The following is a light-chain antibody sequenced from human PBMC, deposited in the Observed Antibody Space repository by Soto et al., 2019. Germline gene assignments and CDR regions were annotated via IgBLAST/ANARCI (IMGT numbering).Light chain of an antibody. CDR2: KAS. Sequence: DIQMTQSPSTLSTSVGERVTIACRASQSISSWLAWYQQKPGKAPKLLIYKASTLESGVPSRFSGSGSGTEFTLTISSLQPDDFATYYCQQYNFYLWTFGQGTKVDIK. V-gene: IGKV1-5*03. CDR1: QSISSW. CDR3: QQYNFYLWT. J-gene: IGKJ1*01.